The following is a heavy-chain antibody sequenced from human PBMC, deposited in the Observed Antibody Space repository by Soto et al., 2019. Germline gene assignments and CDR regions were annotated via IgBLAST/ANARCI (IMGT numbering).Heavy chain of an antibody. D-gene: IGHD5-12*01. V-gene: IGHV1-69*01. CDR1: GGTFSSYA. CDR2: IIPSFGTA. J-gene: IGHJ3*02. Sequence: QVQLVQSGAEVKKPGSSVKVSCKASGGTFSSYAISWVRQAPGQGLEWMGGIIPSFGTANYAQKFQGRVKITADESTSTAYMELSSMRYEDTAVYYCAGDLYRVRRDGYNDDACDIWGQGTLVTVSS. CDR3: AGDLYRVRRDGYNDDACDI.